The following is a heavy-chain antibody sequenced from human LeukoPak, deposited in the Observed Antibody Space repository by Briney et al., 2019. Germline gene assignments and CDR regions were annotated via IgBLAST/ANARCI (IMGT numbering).Heavy chain of an antibody. Sequence: GGSLRLSCSASGFTVNTYAMHWVRQAPGKGLEYVSGISGNGGSTYYADSVKGRFTISRDNSKNTLYLQMSSLRPEDTAVYYCVKDCYDYVWGSFSYFYYWGPGTLVTVSS. CDR3: VKDCYDYVWGSFSYFYY. J-gene: IGHJ4*02. D-gene: IGHD3-16*01. CDR2: ISGNGGST. CDR1: GFTVNTYA. V-gene: IGHV3-64D*09.